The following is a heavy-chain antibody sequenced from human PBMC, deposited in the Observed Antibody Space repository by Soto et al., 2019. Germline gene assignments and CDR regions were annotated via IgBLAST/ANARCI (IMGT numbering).Heavy chain of an antibody. V-gene: IGHV1-18*04. Sequence: GASVKVSCKSSGDTFTSYYMHWVRQAPGKGLEWMGWISAYNGNTNYAQKLQGRVTMTTDTSTSTAYMELRSLRSDDTAVYYCASSIRYFDWLPNDYYYYGMDVWGQGTTVTVSS. CDR1: GDTFTSYY. J-gene: IGHJ6*02. D-gene: IGHD3-9*01. CDR2: ISAYNGNT. CDR3: ASSIRYFDWLPNDYYYYGMDV.